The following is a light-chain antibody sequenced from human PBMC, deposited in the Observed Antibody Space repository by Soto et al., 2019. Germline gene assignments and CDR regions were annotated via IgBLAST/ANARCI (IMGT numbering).Light chain of an antibody. CDR1: QSVSSS. J-gene: IGKJ1*01. CDR3: QQYNNWPWT. Sequence: EIVMTQSPATLSVSPGERATLSCRASQSVSSSLAWYQQKPGQPPRLLIYGASTRATGIPARFSGSGSGTEFTLTISSLQSEDFAVYYCQQYNNWPWTFGQGTKVDIK. V-gene: IGKV3-15*01. CDR2: GAS.